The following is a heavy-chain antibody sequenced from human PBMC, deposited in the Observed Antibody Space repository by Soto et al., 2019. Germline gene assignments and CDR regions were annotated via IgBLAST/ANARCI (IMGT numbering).Heavy chain of an antibody. CDR1: GGSISSYY. CDR3: ARGKGIIVVVPAATNQRRYAFDI. V-gene: IGHV4-34*01. Sequence: SETLSLTCTVSGGSISSYYWSWIRQPPGKGLEWIGEINHSGSTNYNPSLKSRVTISVDTSKNQFSLKLSSVTAADTAVYYCARGKGIIVVVPAATNQRRYAFDIWGQGTMVTVSS. CDR2: INHSGST. D-gene: IGHD2-2*01. J-gene: IGHJ3*02.